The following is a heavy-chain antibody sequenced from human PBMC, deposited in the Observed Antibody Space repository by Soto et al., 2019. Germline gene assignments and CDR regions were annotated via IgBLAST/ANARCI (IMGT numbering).Heavy chain of an antibody. CDR2: IYSGGYT. CDR1: GFTVSNNY. Sequence: EVQLVESGGGLIQPGGSLRLSCAVSGFTVSNNYMSWVRQAPGKGLEGVSVIYSGGYTAYGDSVKGRFTISRDNSKTTLNHNMSSVGAAGPALYSWATHRGGGAYWGQGTLVTVSS. V-gene: IGHV3-53*01. CDR3: ATHRGGGAY. D-gene: IGHD3-10*01. J-gene: IGHJ4*02.